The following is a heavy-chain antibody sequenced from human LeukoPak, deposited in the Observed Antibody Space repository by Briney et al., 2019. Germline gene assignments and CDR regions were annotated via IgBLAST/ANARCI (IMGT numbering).Heavy chain of an antibody. Sequence: SETLSLTCTVSGGSIISYFWSWIRQPPGKGPEWIGYIFDSGTTNYNPSTNYNPSLKSRVTVSLDTSKNHFSLNLSPVTAADTAVYFCARGGATTIAQYDYWGQGILVTVSS. CDR3: ARGGATTIAQYDY. CDR2: IFDSGTTNYNPST. J-gene: IGHJ4*02. CDR1: GGSIISYF. D-gene: IGHD5-12*01. V-gene: IGHV4-59*01.